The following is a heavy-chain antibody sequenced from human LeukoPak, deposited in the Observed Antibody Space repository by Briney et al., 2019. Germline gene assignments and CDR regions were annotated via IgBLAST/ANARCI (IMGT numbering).Heavy chain of an antibody. CDR3: ARSGRDGYNKGDY. CDR2: INHSGST. D-gene: IGHD5-24*01. V-gene: IGHV4-34*01. J-gene: IGHJ4*02. Sequence: SETLSLTCAVYGGSFSGYYWSWIRQPPGKGLEWIGEINHSGSTNYNPSLKSRVTISVDTSKNQFSLKLSSVTAADTAVYYCARSGRDGYNKGDYWGQGTLVTVSS. CDR1: GGSFSGYY.